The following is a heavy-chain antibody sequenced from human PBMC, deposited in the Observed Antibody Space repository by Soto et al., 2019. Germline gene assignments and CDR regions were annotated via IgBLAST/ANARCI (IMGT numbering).Heavy chain of an antibody. CDR1: GFSLSSSGVG. V-gene: IGHV2-5*02. CDR3: ARPYESGNNYLWYFDL. Sequence: QITLKESGPTLVKPTQTLTLTCTLSGFSLSSSGVGVGWIRQPPGKALEWLALIYWDDDKRYSPSLKSRLTSTKDPSKNPVALTMTNMDPVDTATYYCARPYESGNNYLWYFDLWGRGTLVTVSS. J-gene: IGHJ2*01. CDR2: IYWDDDK. D-gene: IGHD3-10*01.